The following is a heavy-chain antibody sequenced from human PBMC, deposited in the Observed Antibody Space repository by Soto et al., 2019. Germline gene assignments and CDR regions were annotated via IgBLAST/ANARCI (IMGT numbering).Heavy chain of an antibody. V-gene: IGHV1-69*01. CDR1: GGTFSSYA. J-gene: IGHJ4*02. CDR3: AGSANFDSSGYYYFDY. Sequence: QVQLVQSGAEVKKPGSSVKVSCKASGGTFSSYAISWVRQAPGQGLEWMGGIIPIFGTANYAQKFQGRVTITADESTRTAYMELSSLSSEDTAVYYCAGSANFDSSGYYYFDYWGQGTLVTVSS. CDR2: IIPIFGTA. D-gene: IGHD3-22*01.